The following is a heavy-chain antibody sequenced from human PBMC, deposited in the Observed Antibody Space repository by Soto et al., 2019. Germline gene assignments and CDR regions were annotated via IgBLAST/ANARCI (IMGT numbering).Heavy chain of an antibody. V-gene: IGHV4-59*01. J-gene: IGHJ5*02. CDR3: ARELGDP. CDR2: IYYSGST. D-gene: IGHD3-10*01. CDR1: CGSISSYY. Sequence: SETLSLTCTVSCGSISSYYWSWIRQPPGKGLEWIGYIYYSGSTNYNPSLKSRVTISVDTSKNQFSLKLSSVTAADTAVYYCARELGDPWGQGTLVTVSS.